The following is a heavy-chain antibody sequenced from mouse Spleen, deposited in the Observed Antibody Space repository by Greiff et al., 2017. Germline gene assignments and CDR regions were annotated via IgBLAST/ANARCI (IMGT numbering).Heavy chain of an antibody. CDR3: TSWYNY. Sequence: QVQLKQSGAELVRPGASVTLSCKASGYTFTDYEMHWVKQTPVHGLEWIGAIDPETGGTAYNQKFKGKAILTADKSSSTAYMELRSLTSEDSAVYYCTSWYNYWGQGTTLTVSS. J-gene: IGHJ2*01. V-gene: IGHV1-15*01. CDR1: GYTFTDYE. CDR2: IDPETGGT. D-gene: IGHD1-1*02.